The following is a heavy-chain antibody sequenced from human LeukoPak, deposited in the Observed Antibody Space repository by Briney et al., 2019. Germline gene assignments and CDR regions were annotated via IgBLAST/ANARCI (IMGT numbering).Heavy chain of an antibody. J-gene: IGHJ4*02. V-gene: IGHV6-1*01. D-gene: IGHD2-15*01. CDR1: GDSVSSNSAA. Sequence: SQTLLLTCAISGDSVSSNSAAWNWIRQSPSRGLEWLGRTYYRSKWYNDYAVSVKSRITINPDTSKNQFSLQLSSVTAADTAVYYCARGRRIPVGYCSGGSCSGIDYWGQGTLVTVSS. CDR2: TYYRSKWYN. CDR3: ARGRRIPVGYCSGGSCSGIDY.